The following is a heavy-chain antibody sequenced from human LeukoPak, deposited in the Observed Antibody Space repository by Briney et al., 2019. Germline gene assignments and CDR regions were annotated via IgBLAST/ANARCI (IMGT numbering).Heavy chain of an antibody. D-gene: IGHD2-8*01. CDR2: ISGSGDST. CDR1: GFTSGHIFTDYW. J-gene: IGHJ4*02. V-gene: IGHV3-23*01. CDR3: ANEGPNFDY. Sequence: PGGSLRLSCVASGFTSGHIFTDYWMTWVRQAPGKGLEWVSVISGSGDSTHYADSVKGRFTISRDNSKNTVYLQMNSLRAEDTAVYYCANEGPNFDYWGQGTLVTVSS.